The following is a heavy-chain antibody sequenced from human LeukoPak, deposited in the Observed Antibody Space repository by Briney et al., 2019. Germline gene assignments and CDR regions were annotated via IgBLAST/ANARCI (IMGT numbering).Heavy chain of an antibody. Sequence: PSETLSLTCSVSGYSISSGYCWGWIRQPPGEGLEWIETINHVGTSYCNPSLKSRVTISIDTSKNQFSLNLSSVTAADTAVYYCARWGSCYYYYMDVWGKGTTVAVSS. CDR3: ARWGSCYYYYMDV. V-gene: IGHV4-38-2*02. CDR1: GYSISSGYC. J-gene: IGHJ6*03. CDR2: INHVGTS. D-gene: IGHD3-16*01.